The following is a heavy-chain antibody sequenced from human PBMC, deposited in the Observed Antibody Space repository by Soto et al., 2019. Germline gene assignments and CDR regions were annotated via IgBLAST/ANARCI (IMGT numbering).Heavy chain of an antibody. V-gene: IGHV4-4*02. D-gene: IGHD3-10*01. CDR2: IYHRGST. CDR3: ARAAYGSGSCDLDY. CDR1: GGSISSSNW. Sequence: QVQLQESGPGLVKPSGTLSLTCAVSGGSISSSNWWSWVRQPPGKGLEWIGEIYHRGSTNYNPSLNRRVTIAVDTTNNLFSLKLSSVTAADTAVYYCARAAYGSGSCDLDYWGQGTLVTVSS. J-gene: IGHJ4*02.